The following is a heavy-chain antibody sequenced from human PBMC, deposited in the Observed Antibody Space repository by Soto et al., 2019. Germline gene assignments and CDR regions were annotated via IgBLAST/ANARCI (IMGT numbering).Heavy chain of an antibody. CDR1: GFTFRTYA. CDR2: IVGNGDE. J-gene: IGHJ4*02. Sequence: GGSLRLSCAASGFTFRTYAMSWVRQAPGKGLEWVAGIVGNGDEYYADTVRGRFTISRDNSNNILYLQMYSLRAEDTAVYYCAKAPASITMVRGVPPIDYWGQGTLVTVSS. CDR3: AKAPASITMVRGVPPIDY. D-gene: IGHD3-10*01. V-gene: IGHV3-23*01.